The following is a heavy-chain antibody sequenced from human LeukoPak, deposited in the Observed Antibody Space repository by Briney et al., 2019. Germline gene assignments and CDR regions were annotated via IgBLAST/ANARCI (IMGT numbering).Heavy chain of an antibody. Sequence: GGSLRLSCTASGFPFIEYSMNWVRQAPGKGREWISYIGIDSGNTKYTDSVRGRFTISADKAKNSLYLQMNSLRVEDTAVYYCARDHNYAFDNWGQGTLVSVAS. D-gene: IGHD1-1*01. CDR1: GFPFIEYS. CDR3: ARDHNYAFDN. CDR2: IGIDSGNT. J-gene: IGHJ4*02. V-gene: IGHV3-48*01.